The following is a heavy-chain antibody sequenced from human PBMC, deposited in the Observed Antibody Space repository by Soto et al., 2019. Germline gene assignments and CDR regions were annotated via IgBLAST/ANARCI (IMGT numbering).Heavy chain of an antibody. CDR2: INPNSGGT. V-gene: IGHV1-2*02. J-gene: IGHJ6*04. CDR3: ARPQEVLGFGEFYGMDV. CDR1: GYTFTGYY. D-gene: IGHD3-10*01. Sequence: ASVKVSCKASGYTFTGYYMHWVRQAPGQGLEWMGWINPNSGGTNYAQKFQGRVTMTRDTSISTSYMELSRLRSDDSAVYYCARPQEVLGFGEFYGMDVWGSGTKVTVSS.